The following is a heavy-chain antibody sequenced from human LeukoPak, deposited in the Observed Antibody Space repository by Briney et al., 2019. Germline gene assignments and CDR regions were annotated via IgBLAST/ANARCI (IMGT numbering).Heavy chain of an antibody. J-gene: IGHJ4*02. V-gene: IGHV3-72*01. CDR1: GSTFSDHY. Sequence: PGGSLRLSCAASGSTFSDHYMDWVRQAPGKGLEWIGRTRKKANSYTTEYAASVKGRFIISRDDSKNSLYLQMNSLETEDTAVYYCARVMSVDTAVLDYWGQGTLVTVSS. CDR2: TRKKANSYTT. D-gene: IGHD5-18*01. CDR3: ARVMSVDTAVLDY.